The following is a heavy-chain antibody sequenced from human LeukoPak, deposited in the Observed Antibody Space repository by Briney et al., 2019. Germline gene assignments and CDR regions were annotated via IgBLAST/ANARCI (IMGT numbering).Heavy chain of an antibody. D-gene: IGHD1-1*01. CDR3: ARVLRDTSRYDY. CDR1: GYTFTTYD. V-gene: IGHV1-8*01. J-gene: IGHJ4*02. CDR2: MNPDSGNI. Sequence: ASVKVSCRASGYTFTTYDINWVRQATGEGLEWMGWMNPDSGNIGYAQKFQGRVSMTRDTSISTAFMELSSLRSDDTAVYYCARVLRDTSRYDYWGQGTLVTVSS.